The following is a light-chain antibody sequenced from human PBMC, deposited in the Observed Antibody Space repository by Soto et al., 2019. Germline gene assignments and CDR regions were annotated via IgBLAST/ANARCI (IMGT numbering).Light chain of an antibody. CDR1: SGSVSTSYY. J-gene: IGLJ2*01. V-gene: IGLV8-61*01. CDR2: NTN. Sequence: QTVVTQEPSFSVSPGGTITLTCGLNSGSVSTSYYPSWYQQTPGQAPRTLIYNTNIRSSGVPDRFSGSILGNKAALTITGAQANDEADYYCVVSWGSGLVVFGGGTKLTVL. CDR3: VVSWGSGLVV.